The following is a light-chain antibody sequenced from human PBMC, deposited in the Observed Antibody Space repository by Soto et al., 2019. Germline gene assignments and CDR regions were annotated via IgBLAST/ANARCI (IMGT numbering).Light chain of an antibody. V-gene: IGKV1-5*01. CDR2: DAS. J-gene: IGKJ1*01. Sequence: DIQMTQSPSTLSASVGDRVVITCRASQTISQWLAWYQQKPGKAPRFLIYDASTLESGVPSRFSGSGSGTEFTLTISSLQPDDFATYYCQQYSSNSAFGPGTKVDIK. CDR3: QQYSSNSA. CDR1: QTISQW.